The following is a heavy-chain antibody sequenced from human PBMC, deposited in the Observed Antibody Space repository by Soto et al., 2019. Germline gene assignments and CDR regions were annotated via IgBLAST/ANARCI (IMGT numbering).Heavy chain of an antibody. V-gene: IGHV3-23*01. CDR3: AKDKVEQWLVLDE. CDR1: GFTFSSYA. Sequence: PGASLRLSCAASGFTFSSYAMSWVRQAPGEGLEWVSAISGSGGSTYYADSVKGRLTISRDNSKNTLYMQMNSLRAEDTAVYYGAKDKVEQWLVLDEWCQGNRVTVSS. CDR2: ISGSGGST. D-gene: IGHD6-19*01. J-gene: IGHJ4*02.